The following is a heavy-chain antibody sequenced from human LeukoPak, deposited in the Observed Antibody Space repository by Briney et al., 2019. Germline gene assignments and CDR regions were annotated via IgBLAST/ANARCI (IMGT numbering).Heavy chain of an antibody. CDR1: GYTFTTYN. CDR2: MNPNSGDT. V-gene: IGHV1-8*01. J-gene: IGHJ5*02. Sequence: ASVKVSCKGSGYTFTTYNINWVGQATGKGLEWMGWMNPNSGDTAFAQKFHGRVTMTSDTSITTAYMESSSLRSEDTAVYYCARGHNWFDPWGQGTLVTVSS. CDR3: ARGHNWFDP.